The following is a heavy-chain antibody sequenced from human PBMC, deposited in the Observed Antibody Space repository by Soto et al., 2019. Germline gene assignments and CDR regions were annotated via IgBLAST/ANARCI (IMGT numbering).Heavy chain of an antibody. V-gene: IGHV4-30-4*01. Sequence: SETLPLTCTVSGGSISSGDYCWSWIRKPPGKGLEWIGYIYYSGSTYYNPSLKSRVTISVDTSKNQFSLKLSSVTAADTAVYYCAKGRGSSPTSCYDYWGQGTLVTVSS. CDR3: AKGRGSSPTSCYDY. CDR1: GGSISSGDYC. CDR2: IYYSGST. J-gene: IGHJ4*02. D-gene: IGHD2-2*01.